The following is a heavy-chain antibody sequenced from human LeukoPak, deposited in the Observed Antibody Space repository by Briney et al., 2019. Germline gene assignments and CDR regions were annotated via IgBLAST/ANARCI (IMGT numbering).Heavy chain of an antibody. Sequence: ASVKVSCKASGYTFTGYYMHWVRQAPGQGLEWMGWINPNSGGTNYAQKFQGRVTMTRDTSTSTAYMELSRLRSDDTAVYYCARRGIAAAGTGRVAFDIWGQGTMVTVSS. CDR3: ARRGIAAAGTGRVAFDI. J-gene: IGHJ3*02. CDR2: INPNSGGT. D-gene: IGHD6-13*01. V-gene: IGHV1-2*02. CDR1: GYTFTGYY.